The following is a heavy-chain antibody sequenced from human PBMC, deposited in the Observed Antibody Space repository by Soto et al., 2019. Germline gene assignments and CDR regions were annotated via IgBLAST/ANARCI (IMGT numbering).Heavy chain of an antibody. D-gene: IGHD3-10*01. Sequence: PGGSLRLSCAASGFTFSSYAMSWVRQAPGKGLEWVSAISGSGGSTYYADSVKGRFTISRDNSKNTLYLQMNSLRAEDTAVYYCVRDFGVYRISDWGQGTLVTVSS. J-gene: IGHJ4*02. CDR3: VRDFGVYRISD. CDR2: ISGSGGST. V-gene: IGHV3-23*01. CDR1: GFTFSSYA.